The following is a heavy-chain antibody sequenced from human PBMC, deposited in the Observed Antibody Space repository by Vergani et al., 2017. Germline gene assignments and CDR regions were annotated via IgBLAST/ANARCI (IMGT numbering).Heavy chain of an antibody. CDR2: IYYSGST. CDR3: AREFGGYAAGLIDY. J-gene: IGHJ4*02. D-gene: IGHD3-16*01. Sequence: QVQLQESGPGLVKPSETLSLTCTVSGGSISSHYWSWIRQPPGKGLEWIGYIYYSGSTNYNPSLKSRVTISVDTSKNQFSLKLSSVTDADTAVYYCAREFGGYAAGLIDYWGQGTLVTVSS. CDR1: GGSISSHY. V-gene: IGHV4-59*11.